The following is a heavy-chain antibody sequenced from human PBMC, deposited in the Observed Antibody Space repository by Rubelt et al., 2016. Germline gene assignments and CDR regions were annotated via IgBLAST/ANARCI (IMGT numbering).Heavy chain of an antibody. Sequence: QVQLQQWGAGLLKPSETLSLTCAVYGGSFSGYYWSWIRQPPGKGLEWIGEINHSGSTNYNPSLKSRVTIPVETAKNLFSLKLSSVTAADTAVYYCARRRRYSGSSYWYFDLWGRGTLVTVSS. J-gene: IGHJ2*01. V-gene: IGHV4-34*01. CDR3: ARRRRYSGSSYWYFDL. CDR1: GGSFSGYY. CDR2: INHSGST. D-gene: IGHD1-26*01.